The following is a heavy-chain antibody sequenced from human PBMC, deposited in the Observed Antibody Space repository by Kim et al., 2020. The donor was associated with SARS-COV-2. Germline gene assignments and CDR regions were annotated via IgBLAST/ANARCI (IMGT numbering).Heavy chain of an antibody. D-gene: IGHD6-19*01. CDR3: ARRAYSSGWWYFDY. Sequence: ADSVRGRFTSSRDNAKNTRYLQMNSLRAEDTAVYYCARRAYSSGWWYFDYWGQGTLVTVSS. J-gene: IGHJ4*02. V-gene: IGHV3-74*01.